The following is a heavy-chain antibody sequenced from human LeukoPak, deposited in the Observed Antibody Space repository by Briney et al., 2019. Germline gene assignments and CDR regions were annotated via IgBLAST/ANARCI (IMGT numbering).Heavy chain of an antibody. D-gene: IGHD1-26*01. CDR1: GSTFSSYA. V-gene: IGHV3-23*01. CDR2: IRDSGSST. Sequence: AGGSLRLSCAASGSTFSSYAMSWVRQAPGKGLEWVSAIRDSGSSTHYADSVKGRFTTSRDNSKNTLFLQMNSLRAEDTAIYYCAKYGPQDSGSSHFDYWGQGALVTVSS. CDR3: AKYGPQDSGSSHFDY. J-gene: IGHJ4*02.